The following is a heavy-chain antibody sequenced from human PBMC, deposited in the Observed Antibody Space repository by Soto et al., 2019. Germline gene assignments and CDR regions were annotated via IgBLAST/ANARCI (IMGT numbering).Heavy chain of an antibody. V-gene: IGHV2-5*02. D-gene: IGHD3-22*01. CDR2: IYWDEDK. Sequence: QITLKESGPSLVKPTQTLTLTCTFSGFSLSTSGVGVGWIRQPPGKALEWLALIYWDEDKRYSPSLKSRLTISKDTSKSQVVLTMTNVDPVDTAXXXXXXXXXXXXTHYYPTLDVWGQGTTVTVSS. CDR1: GFSLSTSGVG. CDR3: XXXXXXXXTHYYPTLDV. J-gene: IGHJ6*02.